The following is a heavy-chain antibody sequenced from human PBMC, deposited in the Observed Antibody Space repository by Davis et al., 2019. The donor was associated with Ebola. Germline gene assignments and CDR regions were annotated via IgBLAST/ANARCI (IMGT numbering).Heavy chain of an antibody. CDR3: ARGGYVDL. Sequence: AASVKVSCKASGYPFTTYAINWVRQAPGQGLEWMGWINTDTGIPTYAQGFTGRFVFSLDTSVSTAYLQISSLKAEDTAVYYCARGGYVDLWGRGTLVTVSS. CDR2: INTDTGIP. J-gene: IGHJ2*01. CDR1: GYPFTTYA. V-gene: IGHV7-4-1*02.